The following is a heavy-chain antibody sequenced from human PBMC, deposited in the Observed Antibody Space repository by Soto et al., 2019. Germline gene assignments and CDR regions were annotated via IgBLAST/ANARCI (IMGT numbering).Heavy chain of an antibody. Sequence: RASVKVSCKASGYTFTSYGISWVRQAPGQGLEWMGWISAYNGNTNYAQKLQGRVTMTTDTSTSTAYMELRSLRSDDTAVYYCARDRPDFWSGYYLPRFDPWGQGTLVTVSS. D-gene: IGHD3-3*01. J-gene: IGHJ5*02. CDR3: ARDRPDFWSGYYLPRFDP. V-gene: IGHV1-18*04. CDR1: GYTFTSYG. CDR2: ISAYNGNT.